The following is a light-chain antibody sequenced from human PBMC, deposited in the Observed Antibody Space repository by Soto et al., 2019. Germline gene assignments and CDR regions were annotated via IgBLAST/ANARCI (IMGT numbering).Light chain of an antibody. CDR2: DVS. CDR3: GSYPAGNPRS. V-gene: IGLV2-14*01. Sequence: QSALTQPASVSGSPGQSITISCTGTSSDVGGYNYVSWYQQHPGKAPKLIIYDVSNRPSGVSNRFSGSKSGNTASLTISGLQAEEGADYNRGSYPAGNPRSFGIGTRSPS. J-gene: IGLJ1*01. CDR1: SSDVGGYNY.